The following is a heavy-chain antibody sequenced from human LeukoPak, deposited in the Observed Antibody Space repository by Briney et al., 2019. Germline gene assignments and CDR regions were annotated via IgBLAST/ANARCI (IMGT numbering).Heavy chain of an antibody. CDR1: GFTFSNYG. D-gene: IGHD2-2*01. Sequence: PGGSLRLSCAASGFTFSNYGMHWVRQAPGKGLEGVAFIRYDGSNKFYADSVKGRFTISRDNSKNTVFLQMISLRVEDTAVYYCAKDRGGYCSSVSCYNYYFDYWGLGTLVTVPS. CDR2: IRYDGSNK. V-gene: IGHV3-30*02. J-gene: IGHJ4*02. CDR3: AKDRGGYCSSVSCYNYYFDY.